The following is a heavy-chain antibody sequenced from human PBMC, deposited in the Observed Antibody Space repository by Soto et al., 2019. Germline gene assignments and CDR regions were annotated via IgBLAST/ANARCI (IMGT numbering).Heavy chain of an antibody. CDR2: IYSGDNT. Sequence: HPGGSLRLSCAASGLTVSSNYMSWVRQAPGKGLEWVSVIYSGDNTYYADSVKGRFTISRDNSKNTLYLQMNSLRAEDTAVYYCARDNDGMDVWGQGTTVTVSS. D-gene: IGHD2-8*01. J-gene: IGHJ6*02. CDR1: GLTVSSNY. CDR3: ARDNDGMDV. V-gene: IGHV3-53*01.